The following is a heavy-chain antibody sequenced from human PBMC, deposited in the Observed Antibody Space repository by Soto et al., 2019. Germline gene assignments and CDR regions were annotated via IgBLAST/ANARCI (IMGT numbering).Heavy chain of an antibody. CDR2: ISAYNGNT. J-gene: IGHJ4*02. D-gene: IGHD1-26*01. Sequence: ASVKVSCKASGYTFTSYGISWVRQAPGQGLEWMGWISAYNGNTNYAQKLQGRVTMTTDTSTSTAYMELRSLGSDDTAVYYCARDPTGIVGAIPPLDYWGQGTLVTVSS. CDR1: GYTFTSYG. CDR3: ARDPTGIVGAIPPLDY. V-gene: IGHV1-18*01.